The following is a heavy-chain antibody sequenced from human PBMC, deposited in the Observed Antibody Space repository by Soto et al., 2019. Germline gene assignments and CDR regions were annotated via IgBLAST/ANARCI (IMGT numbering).Heavy chain of an antibody. V-gene: IGHV1-18*01. D-gene: IGHD3-16*01. CDR3: ARGGTPIDD. J-gene: IGHJ4*02. CDR2: ISAYNGNT. Sequence: QVQLVQSGAEVKKPGASVKVSCKASGYTFTNFGISWVRQAPGQGLEWMGWISAYNGNTNYAQNFQGTVTMTTDTTTSTANMEVRSLRFDDTAVYYCARGGTPIDDWGQGTLVTVSS. CDR1: GYTFTNFG.